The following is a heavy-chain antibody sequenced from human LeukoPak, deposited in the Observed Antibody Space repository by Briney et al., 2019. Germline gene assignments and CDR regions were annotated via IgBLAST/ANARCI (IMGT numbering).Heavy chain of an antibody. CDR2: INPSGGST. CDR1: GYTFTSYY. V-gene: IGHV1-46*01. CDR3: ARGDIVGAIDY. Sequence: ASVKVCFKASGYTFTSYYMHWERQAPGQGLEWMGIINPSGGSTSYAQKFQGRVTMTRDMSTSTVYMELSSLRSEDTAVYYCARGDIVGAIDYWGQGTLVTVSS. J-gene: IGHJ4*02. D-gene: IGHD1-26*01.